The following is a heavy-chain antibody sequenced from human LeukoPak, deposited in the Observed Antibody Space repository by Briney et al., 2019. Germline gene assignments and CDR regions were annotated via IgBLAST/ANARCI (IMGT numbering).Heavy chain of an antibody. D-gene: IGHD6-19*01. CDR3: AKGAGYRSSGWYFDH. J-gene: IGHJ4*02. V-gene: IGHV3-23*01. Sequence: GGSLRLSCAASGFTFSVFGMSWVRQAPGKGLEWVSDIDDTGGTTYYADSVKGRSTISRDNSKNTLYLQVNSLRAEDTAVYYCAKGAGYRSSGWYFDHWGQGTLVIVSS. CDR2: IDDTGGTT. CDR1: GFTFSVFG.